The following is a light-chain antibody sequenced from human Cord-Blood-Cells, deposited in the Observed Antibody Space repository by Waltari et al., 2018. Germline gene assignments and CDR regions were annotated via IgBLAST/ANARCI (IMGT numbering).Light chain of an antibody. V-gene: IGLV2-23*01. Sequence: QSALTQPAPVSGSPGQSITIPCTGTSSDVGSYNLVSWYQQHTGKAPKLMIYEGSKRPSGVSNRFSGSKSGNTASLTISGLQAEDEADYYCCSYAGSSTLVFGGGTKLTVL. J-gene: IGLJ3*02. CDR3: CSYAGSSTLV. CDR2: EGS. CDR1: SSDVGSYNL.